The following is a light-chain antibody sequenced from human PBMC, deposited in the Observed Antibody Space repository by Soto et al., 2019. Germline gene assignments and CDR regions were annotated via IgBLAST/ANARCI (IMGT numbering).Light chain of an antibody. CDR1: QTISSN. CDR2: AAS. Sequence: DIQMTQSPSSLSASVGDRVTITCRASQTISSNLNWYQQKPGKAPKLLIYAASSLQGGVPSRFSGSGSGTDFTLTINSLQPEDFATYYCQQSSSTPITFGQGTRLDIK. J-gene: IGKJ5*01. CDR3: QQSSSTPIT. V-gene: IGKV1-39*01.